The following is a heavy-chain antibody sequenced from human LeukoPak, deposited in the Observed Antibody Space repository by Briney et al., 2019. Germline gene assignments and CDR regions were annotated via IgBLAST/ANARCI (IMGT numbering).Heavy chain of an antibody. V-gene: IGHV1-18*01. CDR2: ISAYNGNT. CDR1: GYTFTSYG. D-gene: IGHD3-22*01. CDR3: ARDALMIVVVNYENYFDY. Sequence: GASVKVSCKVSGYTFTSYGISWVRQAPGQGLEWMGWISAYNGNTNYAQKLQGRVTMTTDTSTSTAYMELRSLRSDDTAVYYCARDALMIVVVNYENYFDYWGQGTLVTVSS. J-gene: IGHJ4*02.